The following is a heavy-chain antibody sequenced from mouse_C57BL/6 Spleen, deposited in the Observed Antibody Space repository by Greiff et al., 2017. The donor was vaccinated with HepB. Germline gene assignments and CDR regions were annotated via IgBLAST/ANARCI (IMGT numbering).Heavy chain of an antibody. J-gene: IGHJ2*01. D-gene: IGHD1-1*01. CDR1: GFNIKDYY. Sequence: EVKLQESGAELVRPGASVKLSCTASGFNIKDYYMHWVKQRPEQGLEWIGRIDPEDGDTEYAPKFQGKATMTADTSSNTAYLQLSSLTSEDTAVYYCAIYYGSSYYFDYWGQGTTLTVSS. CDR2: IDPEDGDT. CDR3: AIYYGSSYYFDY. V-gene: IGHV14-1*01.